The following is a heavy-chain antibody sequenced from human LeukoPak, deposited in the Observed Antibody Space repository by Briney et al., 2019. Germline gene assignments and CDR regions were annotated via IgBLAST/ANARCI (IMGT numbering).Heavy chain of an antibody. J-gene: IGHJ6*02. V-gene: IGHV4-61*02. CDR3: ARGSPSPTVTPGYYYYGRDV. CDR1: GGSLSSGSYY. Sequence: SETLSLTYIVSGGSLSSGSYYWGWLRQPAGKGLEWFGRVYISGSTNYNPSLKSRVTMSVDTSKNQFSLKVSSVTAADTAVYYCARGSPSPTVTPGYYYYGRDVGGQGTTVTVSS. D-gene: IGHD4-17*01. CDR2: VYISGST.